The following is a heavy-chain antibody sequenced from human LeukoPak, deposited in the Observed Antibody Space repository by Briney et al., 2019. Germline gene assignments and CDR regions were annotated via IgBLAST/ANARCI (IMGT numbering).Heavy chain of an antibody. D-gene: IGHD4-17*01. CDR1: GFTFSSYG. CDR2: ISYDGSNK. V-gene: IGHV3-30*03. Sequence: PGGSLRLSCAASGFTFSSYGMHWVRQAPGKGLEWVAVISYDGSNKYYADSVKGRFTISRDNSKSTLYLQMNSLRAEDTAVYYCASSTQDFGDPANDAFDIWGQGTMVTVSS. J-gene: IGHJ3*02. CDR3: ASSTQDFGDPANDAFDI.